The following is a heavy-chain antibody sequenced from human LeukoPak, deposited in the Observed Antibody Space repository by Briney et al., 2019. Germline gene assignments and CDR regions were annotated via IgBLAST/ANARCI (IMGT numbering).Heavy chain of an antibody. J-gene: IGHJ4*02. CDR1: GFTFSNYW. CDR2: IKPDGSEK. D-gene: IGHD3-3*01. Sequence: GGSLRLSCAASGFTFSNYWMSWVRQAPGKGLEGVATIKPDGSEKYYVDSVKGRFTISRDNAKNSLFLQMNSLRAEDTAVYYCAFRGFFGYWGQGTLVTVSS. CDR3: AFRGFFGY. V-gene: IGHV3-7*01.